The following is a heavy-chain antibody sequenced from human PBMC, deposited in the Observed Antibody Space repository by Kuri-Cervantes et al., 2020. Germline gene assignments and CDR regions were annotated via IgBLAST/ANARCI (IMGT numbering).Heavy chain of an antibody. Sequence: GESLKISCAASGFTFSTHGIHWVRQTPGKGLEWVALISYDGSNKYYADSVKGRSTISRDNSKNTLYLQLNSLRAENTAVYYCAKDMADSSGWFFDYWGQGTLVTVSS. CDR1: GFTFSTHG. J-gene: IGHJ4*02. D-gene: IGHD6-19*01. V-gene: IGHV3-30*18. CDR2: ISYDGSNK. CDR3: AKDMADSSGWFFDY.